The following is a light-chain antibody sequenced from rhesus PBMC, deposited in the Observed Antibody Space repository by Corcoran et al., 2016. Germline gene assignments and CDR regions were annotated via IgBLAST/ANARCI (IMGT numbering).Light chain of an antibody. Sequence: QVILTQSPATLSLSPGERATLSCRASQSVSSSLAWYQQQPGQAPRLLIYGASSRATGIPDRFRGSWSGTEFTLTISSLEPEDFAVYYCQKYSSSPFTFGPGTKLDIK. CDR2: GAS. CDR3: QKYSSSPFT. V-gene: IGKV3-53*02. CDR1: QSVSSS. J-gene: IGKJ3*01.